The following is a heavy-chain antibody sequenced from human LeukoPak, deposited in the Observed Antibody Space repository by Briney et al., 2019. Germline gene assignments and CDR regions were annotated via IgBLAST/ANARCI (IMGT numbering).Heavy chain of an antibody. CDR2: ISYDGSNK. Sequence: GGSLRLSCAASGFTFSSYAMHWVRQAPGKGLEWVAVISYDGSNKYYADSVKGRFTISRDNSKNTLYLQMNSLRAEDTAVYYCARDVAIVVADWYFDLWGRGTLVTVSS. CDR1: GFTFSSYA. CDR3: ARDVAIVVADWYFDL. J-gene: IGHJ2*01. D-gene: IGHD2-21*01. V-gene: IGHV3-30*04.